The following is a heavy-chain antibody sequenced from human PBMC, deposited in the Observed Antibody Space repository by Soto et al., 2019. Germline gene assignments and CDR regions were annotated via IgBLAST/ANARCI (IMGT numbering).Heavy chain of an antibody. CDR2: IYHSGST. J-gene: IGHJ6*02. CDR3: ARDRVVAVPAAIVYYYYGMDV. CDR1: GGSISSSNW. Sequence: SETLSVTCAVSGGSISSSNWWSWVRQPPGKGLEWIGEIYHSGSTNYNPSLKSRVTISVDKSKNQFSLKLSSVTAADTAVYYCARDRVVAVPAAIVYYYYGMDVWGQGTTVTVS. V-gene: IGHV4-4*02. D-gene: IGHD2-2*02.